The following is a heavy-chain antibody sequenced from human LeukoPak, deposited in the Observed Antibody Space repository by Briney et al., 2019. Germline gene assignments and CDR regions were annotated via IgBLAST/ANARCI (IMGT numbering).Heavy chain of an antibody. CDR1: GGFISSGGYY. D-gene: IGHD5-18*01. V-gene: IGHV4-31*03. CDR3: AREIGYSYGMDV. CDR2: IYYSGSA. J-gene: IGHJ6*02. Sequence: SETLSLTCTVSGGFISSGGYYWSWIRQHPGKGLEWIGHIYYSGSAYYNPSLKSRVTISVDTSKNQFSLKLSSVTAADTAVYYCAREIGYSYGMDVWGQGTTVTVSS.